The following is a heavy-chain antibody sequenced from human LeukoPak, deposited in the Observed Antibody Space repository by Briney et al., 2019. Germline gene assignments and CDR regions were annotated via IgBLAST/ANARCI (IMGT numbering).Heavy chain of an antibody. CDR2: IRYDGSNK. D-gene: IGHD4-23*01. CDR3: AKSAKLSYGGNSG. CDR1: GFTFSSYG. Sequence: GGSLRPSCAASGFTFSSYGMHWVRQAPGKGLEWVAFIRYDGSNKYYADSVKGRFTISRDNSKNTLYLQMNSLRAEDTAVYYCAKSAKLSYGGNSGWGQGTLVTVSS. V-gene: IGHV3-30*02. J-gene: IGHJ4*02.